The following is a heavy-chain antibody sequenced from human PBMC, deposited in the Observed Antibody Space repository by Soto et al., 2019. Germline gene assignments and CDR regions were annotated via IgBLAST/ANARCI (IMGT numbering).Heavy chain of an antibody. D-gene: IGHD2-21*01. Sequence: QVQLVQSGAEVKKPGSSVKVSCKASGGSFSSYAFSWVRQAPGQGLEWMGGIIPFFGTTNYAQKFQDKVTVTADESTSTAYMELSSLRSDDTAVYYCAKHRGRYYYTGMDVWGQGTTVTVSS. CDR1: GGSFSSYA. V-gene: IGHV1-69*12. CDR2: IIPFFGTT. J-gene: IGHJ6*02. CDR3: AKHRGRYYYTGMDV.